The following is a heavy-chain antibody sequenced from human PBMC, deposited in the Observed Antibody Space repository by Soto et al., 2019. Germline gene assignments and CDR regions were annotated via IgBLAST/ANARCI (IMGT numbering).Heavy chain of an antibody. V-gene: IGHV4-4*02. D-gene: IGHD3-16*01. CDR2: IYHSGST. J-gene: IGHJ3*02. Sequence: TSETLSLTCAVSSGSISSSNWWSWVRQPPGKGLEWIGEIYHSGSTNYNPSLKSRVTISVDKSKNQFSLKLSSVTAADTAVYYCARVPMITFGGHPAGGASDIWGQGTMVTLSS. CDR3: ARVPMITFGGHPAGGASDI. CDR1: SGSISSSNW.